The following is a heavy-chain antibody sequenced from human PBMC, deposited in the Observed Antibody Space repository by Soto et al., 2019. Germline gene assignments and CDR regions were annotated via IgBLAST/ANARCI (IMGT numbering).Heavy chain of an antibody. V-gene: IGHV3-33*01. J-gene: IGHJ5*02. CDR3: ARVGPGWGNWLDP. CDR1: GFTFSSYG. CDR2: IWYDGSNK. Sequence: PGGSLRLSCAASGFTFSSYGMHWVRQAPGKGLEWVAVIWYDGSNKYYADSVKGRFTISRDNSKNTLYLQMNSLRAEDTAVYYCARVGPGWGNWLDPWGQGTLVTVSS. D-gene: IGHD3-16*01.